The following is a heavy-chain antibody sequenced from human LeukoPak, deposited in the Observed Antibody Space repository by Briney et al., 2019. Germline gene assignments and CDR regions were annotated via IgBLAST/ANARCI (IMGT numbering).Heavy chain of an antibody. CDR1: GYTFSSYA. CDR2: ISSSGGST. J-gene: IGHJ4*02. V-gene: IGHV3-23*01. Sequence: GGSLRLSCAASGYTFSSYAISWVRQAPGKGLEWVSAISSSGGSTYYADSVKGRFTISRDNSKNTLYLRMNSLRAEDTAVYYCAKGLVCCGSYYDYWGQGTLVTVSS. CDR3: AKGLVCCGSYYDY. D-gene: IGHD5/OR15-5a*01.